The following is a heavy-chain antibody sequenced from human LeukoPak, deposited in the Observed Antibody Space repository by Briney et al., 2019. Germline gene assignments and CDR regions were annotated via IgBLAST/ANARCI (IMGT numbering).Heavy chain of an antibody. Sequence: GRSLRLSCAASGFTFSSYGMHWVRQAPGKGLEWVAVISYDGSNKYYADSVKGRFTISRDNAKNSLYLQMNSLRAEDTAVYYCARALSGSYSENWFDPWGQGTLVTVSS. CDR2: ISYDGSNK. V-gene: IGHV3-30*03. CDR1: GFTFSSYG. J-gene: IGHJ5*02. D-gene: IGHD1-26*01. CDR3: ARALSGSYSENWFDP.